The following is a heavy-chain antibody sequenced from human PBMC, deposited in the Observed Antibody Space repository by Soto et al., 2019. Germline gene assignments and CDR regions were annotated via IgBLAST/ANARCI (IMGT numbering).Heavy chain of an antibody. J-gene: IGHJ4*02. CDR1: GGSFSGYS. Sequence: QVQLQQWGAGLLKPSETLSLTCAVNGGSFSGYSWTWIRQSPGKGLEWIGQINHSGSSIYSPSLKSRVTXSXLXSKNQFSLELTSVTAADAAVYFCARGLFSENSYSGGWYYFDSWGQGTLVAVSS. D-gene: IGHD1-26*01. V-gene: IGHV4-34*01. CDR3: ARGLFSENSYSGGWYYFDS. CDR2: INHSGSS.